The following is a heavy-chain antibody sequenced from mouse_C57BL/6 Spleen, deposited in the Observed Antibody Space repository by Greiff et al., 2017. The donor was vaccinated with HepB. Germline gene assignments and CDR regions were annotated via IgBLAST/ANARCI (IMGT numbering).Heavy chain of an antibody. CDR2: ILPGSGST. V-gene: IGHV1-9*01. CDR1: GYTFTGYW. Sequence: QVQLKESGAELMKPGASVKLSCKATGYTFTGYWIEWVKQRPGHGLEWIGEILPGSGSTNYNEKFKGKATFTADTSSNTAYMQLSSLTTEDSAIYYCARIPLDYYGSMRDFDYWGQGTTLTVSS. D-gene: IGHD1-1*01. CDR3: ARIPLDYYGSMRDFDY. J-gene: IGHJ2*01.